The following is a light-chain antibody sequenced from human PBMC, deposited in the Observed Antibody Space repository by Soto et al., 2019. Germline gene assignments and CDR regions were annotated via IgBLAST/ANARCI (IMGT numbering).Light chain of an antibody. V-gene: IGKV1-33*01. Sequence: DIQMTQSPASLSASVGDRVTITCQASQDISNYLNWYQQKPGKAPKLLIYDASNLETGVPSRFSGSGSGTEFTLTVSNLHLEDFATYYCQQYNTDSPWTFGQGTKVDIK. CDR3: QQYNTDSPWT. CDR2: DAS. J-gene: IGKJ1*01. CDR1: QDISNY.